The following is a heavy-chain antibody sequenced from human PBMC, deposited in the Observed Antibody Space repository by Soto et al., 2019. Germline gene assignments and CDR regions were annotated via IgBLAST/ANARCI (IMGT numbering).Heavy chain of an antibody. J-gene: IGHJ5*02. CDR2: IYHNRNT. V-gene: IGHV4-30-2*01. Sequence: SETLSLTCAVSGGSISSGGYSWSWFRQPPGKGLEWIGYIYHNRNTYYNPSLKSRVTISVDRSKNQFSLKLSSVTAADTAMYYCARVPSPWGQGTQVTVS. CDR1: GGSISSGGYS. CDR3: ARVPSP.